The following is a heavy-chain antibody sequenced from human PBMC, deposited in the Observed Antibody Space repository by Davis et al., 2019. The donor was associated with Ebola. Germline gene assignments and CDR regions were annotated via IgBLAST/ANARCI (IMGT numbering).Heavy chain of an antibody. CDR2: IKQDGSEK. V-gene: IGHV3-7*01. CDR1: GFTFSSYW. J-gene: IGHJ4*02. D-gene: IGHD3-16*01. Sequence: PGGSLRLSCAASGFTFSSYWMSWVRQAPGKGLEWVANIKQDGSEKYYVDSVKGRFTISRDNAKNSLYLQMNSLRAEDTAVYYCARDRGSPLRTRGHDYWGQGTLVTVSS. CDR3: ARDRGSPLRTRGHDY.